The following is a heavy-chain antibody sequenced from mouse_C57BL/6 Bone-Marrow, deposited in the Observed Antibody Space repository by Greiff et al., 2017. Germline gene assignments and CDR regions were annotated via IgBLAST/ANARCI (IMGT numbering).Heavy chain of an antibody. CDR3: ARRDSTGYVGDYCDY. CDR1: GYTFTDYN. CDR2: INPNNGGT. V-gene: IGHV1-18*01. J-gene: IGHJ2*01. Sequence: VQLQQSGPELVKPGASVKIPCKASGYTFTDYNMDWVKQSHGKSLEWIGDINPNNGGTIYNQKFKVKATLTVDKSSSTAYMELRSLTAEDTAVYYWARRDSTGYVGDYCDYWGQGTTLTVSS. D-gene: IGHD3-2*02.